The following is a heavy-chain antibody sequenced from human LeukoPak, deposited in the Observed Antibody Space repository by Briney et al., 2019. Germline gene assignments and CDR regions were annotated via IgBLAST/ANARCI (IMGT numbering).Heavy chain of an antibody. D-gene: IGHD1/OR15-1a*01. CDR1: GGSISSGSYY. CDR2: IYTSGST. Sequence: PSETLSLTCTVSGGSISSGSYYWSWIRQPAGKGLEWIGRIYTSGSTNYNPSLKSRVTISVDTSKNQFSLKLSSVTAADTAVYYCAITTASYYYYYMDVWGKGTTVTVSS. J-gene: IGHJ6*03. V-gene: IGHV4-61*02. CDR3: AITTASYYYYYMDV.